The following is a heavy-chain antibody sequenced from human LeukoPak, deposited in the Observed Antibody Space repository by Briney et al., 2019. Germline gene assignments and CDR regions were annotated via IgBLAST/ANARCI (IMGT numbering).Heavy chain of an antibody. CDR1: GGSFSGYY. Sequence: SETLSLTCAVYGGSFSGYYWSWLRQPPGKGLEWIGEINHSGSTNYNPSLKSRATISVDTSKNQFSLKLSSVTAADTAVYYCASYGDYYFDYWGQGTLVTVSS. J-gene: IGHJ4*02. V-gene: IGHV4-34*01. CDR3: ASYGDYYFDY. D-gene: IGHD4-17*01. CDR2: INHSGST.